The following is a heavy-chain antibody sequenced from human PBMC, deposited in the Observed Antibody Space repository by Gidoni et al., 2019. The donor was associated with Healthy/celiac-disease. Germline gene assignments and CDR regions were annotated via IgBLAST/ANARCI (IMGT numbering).Heavy chain of an antibody. V-gene: IGHV3-21*01. J-gene: IGHJ4*02. CDR1: GFTFSSYS. D-gene: IGHD1-26*01. Sequence: EVQLVESGGGLVKPGGSLRLSCAASGFTFSSYSMNWVRQAPGKGLEWVSSISSSSSYTYYADSVKGRFTISRDNAKNSLYLQMNSLRAEDTAVYYCARDVVVGATPFDYWGQGTLVTVSS. CDR2: ISSSSSYT. CDR3: ARDVVVGATPFDY.